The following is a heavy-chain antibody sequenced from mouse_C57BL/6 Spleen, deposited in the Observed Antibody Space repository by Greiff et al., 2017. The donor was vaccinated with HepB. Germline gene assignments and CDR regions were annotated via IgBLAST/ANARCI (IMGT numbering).Heavy chain of an antibody. D-gene: IGHD1-1*01. J-gene: IGHJ4*01. V-gene: IGHV2-5*01. CDR1: GFSLTSYG. CDR2: IWRGGST. Sequence: QVQLKESGPGLVQPSQSLSITCTVSGFSLTSYGVHWVRQSPGKGLEWLGVIWRGGSTDYNAAFMSRLSITKDNSKSQVFFKMNSLQADDTAIYYCAKNYYGSSYAMDYWGQGTSVTVSS. CDR3: AKNYYGSSYAMDY.